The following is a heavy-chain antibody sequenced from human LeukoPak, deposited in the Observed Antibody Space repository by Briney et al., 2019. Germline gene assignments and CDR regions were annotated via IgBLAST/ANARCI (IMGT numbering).Heavy chain of an antibody. CDR3: ARLTSVPDAFDI. J-gene: IGHJ3*02. CDR1: GGSFDGYY. CDR2: IVYSGST. Sequence: SETLSLTCAVFGGSFDGYYWTWIRQSPEKGLEWIGEIVYSGSTNYNPSLKSRVIISADTSKVRFSLTLSSVTAADTAVYYCARLTSVPDAFDIWGQGTMVTVSS. V-gene: IGHV4-34*12. D-gene: IGHD4/OR15-4a*01.